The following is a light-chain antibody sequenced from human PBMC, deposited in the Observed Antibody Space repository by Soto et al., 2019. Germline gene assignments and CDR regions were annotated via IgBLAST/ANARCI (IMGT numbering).Light chain of an antibody. J-gene: IGKJ4*01. Sequence: DIQMTQSPSSVSASVGDRVTITCRASQGISSSLAWYQQKPGKAPNLLIYAASSLQSGVPSRFSGSGSWTDFALTVSSRPREDWATYYCPQADTFPLTFGGGNKVEIK. CDR2: AAS. CDR1: QGISSS. CDR3: PQADTFPLT. V-gene: IGKV1-12*01.